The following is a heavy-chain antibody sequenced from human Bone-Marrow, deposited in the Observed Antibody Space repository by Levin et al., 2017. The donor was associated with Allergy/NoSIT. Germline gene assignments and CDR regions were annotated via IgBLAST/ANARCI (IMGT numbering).Heavy chain of an antibody. D-gene: IGHD2-21*02. V-gene: IGHV4-34*01. Sequence: SETLSLTCAAYGGSFSGYYWSWIRQPPGKGLEWIGEINHSGSTNYNPSLKSRVTISVDTSKNQFSLKLSSVTAADTAVYYCARGDIVVVTAKYYDYDGMDVWGQGTTVTVSS. CDR2: INHSGST. CDR1: GGSFSGYY. CDR3: ARGDIVVVTAKYYDYDGMDV. J-gene: IGHJ6*02.